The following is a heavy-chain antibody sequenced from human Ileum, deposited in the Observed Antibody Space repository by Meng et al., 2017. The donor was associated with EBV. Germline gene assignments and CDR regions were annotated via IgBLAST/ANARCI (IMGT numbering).Heavy chain of an antibody. V-gene: IGHV4-4*02. CDR2: IYHSGST. J-gene: IGHJ4*02. Sequence: QVQVEECGPGLVKPSGTLSLTCAVSGGSMSSTNLWNWDRQPPGKGLEWIGEIYHSGSTNYNPSLKSRVSISVDKSKNQFSLKLSSVTAADTAVYYCARADKVRFDYWGQGTLVTVSS. CDR3: ARADKVRFDY. CDR1: GGSMSSTNL.